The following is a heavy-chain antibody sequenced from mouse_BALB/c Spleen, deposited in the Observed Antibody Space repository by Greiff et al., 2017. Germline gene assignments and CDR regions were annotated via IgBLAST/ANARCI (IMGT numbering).Heavy chain of an antibody. D-gene: IGHD2-12*01. Sequence: EVQLQESGAELVRPGALVKLSCKASGFNIKDYYMHWVKQRPEQGLEWIGWIDPENGNTIYDPKFQGKASITADTSSNTAYLQLRSLTSEDSAVYYCARLSDSPYAMDYWGQGTSVTVSS. CDR2: IDPENGNT. CDR1: GFNIKDYY. J-gene: IGHJ4*01. CDR3: ARLSDSPYAMDY. V-gene: IGHV14-1*02.